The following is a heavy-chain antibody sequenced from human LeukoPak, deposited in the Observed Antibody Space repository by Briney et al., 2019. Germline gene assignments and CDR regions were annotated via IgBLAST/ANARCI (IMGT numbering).Heavy chain of an antibody. J-gene: IGHJ4*02. Sequence: ASVKVSCKASGYTFTNYGISWVRQAPGQGLEWMGWISGYNGHTKYVQKFQGRVTMTIDTSTSTAYLDLRSLRSDDTAVYYCARGAHIVATWKICDYWGQGTLVTVSS. CDR1: GYTFTNYG. D-gene: IGHD5-12*01. CDR2: ISGYNGHT. CDR3: ARGAHIVATWKICDY. V-gene: IGHV1-18*01.